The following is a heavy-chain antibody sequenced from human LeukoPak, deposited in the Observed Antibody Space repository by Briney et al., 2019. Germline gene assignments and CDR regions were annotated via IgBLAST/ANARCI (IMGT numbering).Heavy chain of an antibody. CDR3: VRRGDASVGWGEHDC. CDR1: GFTFNKNA. D-gene: IGHD6-19*01. CDR2: IGGSGDKT. Sequence: GGSLRLSCAASGFTFNKNALSWVRQAPGRGLEWVSTIGGSGDKTFSADSVKGRFTISRDNSNNMLHLQMSSLTGEDTALYYCVRRGDASVGWGEHDCWGQAGLVTVSS. V-gene: IGHV3-23*01. J-gene: IGHJ4*02.